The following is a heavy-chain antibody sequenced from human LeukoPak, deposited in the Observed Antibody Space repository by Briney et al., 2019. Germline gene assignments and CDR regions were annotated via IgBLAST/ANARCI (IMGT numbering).Heavy chain of an antibody. CDR1: GFTFSSYA. J-gene: IGHJ4*02. V-gene: IGHV3-48*04. CDR3: ATARGLHLGY. D-gene: IGHD5-24*01. CDR2: ISSSATTI. Sequence: GGSLRLSCAASGFTFSSYAMSWVRQAPGKGLEWVSYISSSATTIHYADSVKGRFTVSRDNAKNSLYLQMNSLRAEDTAVYYCATARGLHLGYWGQGILVTVSS.